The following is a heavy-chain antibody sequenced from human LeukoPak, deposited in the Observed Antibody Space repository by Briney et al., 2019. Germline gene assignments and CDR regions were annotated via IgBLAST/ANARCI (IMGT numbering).Heavy chain of an antibody. CDR1: GFTFSSYA. V-gene: IGHV3-23*01. D-gene: IGHD6-13*01. CDR2: ISGSGGST. J-gene: IGHJ5*02. CDR3: AKDLQYSSSYNWFDP. Sequence: GGSLRLSCAASGFTFSSYAMSWVRQAPGKGLEWVSAISGSGGSTYYADSVKGRFTISRDNSKNTLYLQMNSLRAEDTAVYYCAKDLQYSSSYNWFDPWGQGTLVTVSS.